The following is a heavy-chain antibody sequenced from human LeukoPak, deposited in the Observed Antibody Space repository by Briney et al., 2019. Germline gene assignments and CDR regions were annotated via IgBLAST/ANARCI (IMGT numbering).Heavy chain of an antibody. V-gene: IGHV3-30*02. CDR3: AKDLGDYGDY. CDR1: GFTFSSYG. Sequence: PGGSLRLSCAASGFTFSSYGMHWVRPAPGKGLEWVAFIRYDGSNKYYADSVKGRFTISRDNSKNTLYVQMNSLRAEDTAVYYCAKDLGDYGDYWGQGTLVTVS. CDR2: IRYDGSNK. D-gene: IGHD4-17*01. J-gene: IGHJ4*02.